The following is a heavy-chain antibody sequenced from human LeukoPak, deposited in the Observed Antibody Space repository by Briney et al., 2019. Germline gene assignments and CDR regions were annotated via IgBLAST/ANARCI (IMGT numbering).Heavy chain of an antibody. CDR3: ARIPVSQEPHYFDY. Sequence: SQTLSLTCTVSGGSISSGDYYWSWIRQPPGKGLEWIVYIYYSGSTYYNPSLKSRVTISVDTSKNQFSQKLSSVTAADTAVYYCARIPVSQEPHYFDYWGQGTLVTVSS. CDR2: IYYSGST. V-gene: IGHV4-30-4*01. D-gene: IGHD1-14*01. CDR1: GGSISSGDYY. J-gene: IGHJ4*02.